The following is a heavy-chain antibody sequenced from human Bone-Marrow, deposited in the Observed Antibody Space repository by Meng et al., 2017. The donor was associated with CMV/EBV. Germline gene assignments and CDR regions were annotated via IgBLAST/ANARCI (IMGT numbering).Heavy chain of an antibody. CDR1: GSTFSSYD. CDR2: IGTAGDT. Sequence: GGSLRLSCAACGSTFSSYDMHWVRQATGKGLEWVSAIGTAGDTYYPGSVKGQFTISRENAKNSLYLQMNSLRAGDTAVYYCARGDFWRVMGDYWGQGTLVTVSS. CDR3: ARGDFWRVMGDY. V-gene: IGHV3-13*03. J-gene: IGHJ4*02. D-gene: IGHD3-3*01.